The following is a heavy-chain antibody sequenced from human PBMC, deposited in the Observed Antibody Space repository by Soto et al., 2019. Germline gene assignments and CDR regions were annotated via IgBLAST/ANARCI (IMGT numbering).Heavy chain of an antibody. CDR3: AKDIDYGGRGTDY. J-gene: IGHJ4*02. CDR1: GFTVDDYA. Sequence: EVQMVESGGGLVQPGKSLRLSCAASGFTVDDYAMHWVRQGPGKGLEWVSGISYNSGSIGYADSVKGRFTISRDNARKSLYLQMNSLRPEDTALYFCAKDIDYGGRGTDYWGQGTLVTVSS. D-gene: IGHD4-17*01. V-gene: IGHV3-9*01. CDR2: ISYNSGSI.